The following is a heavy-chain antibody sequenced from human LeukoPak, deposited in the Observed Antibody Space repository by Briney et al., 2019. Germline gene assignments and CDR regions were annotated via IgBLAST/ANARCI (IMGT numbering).Heavy chain of an antibody. D-gene: IGHD3-22*01. J-gene: IGHJ4*02. CDR2: ISSNSYYI. CDR3: AREAGYNYYSSGDSFDY. Sequence: PGGSLRLSCAASGFTFSSYTMNWVRQAPGKGLEWVSSISSNSYYIYYADSMKGRFTISRDNAKNSLYLQMNSLRAEDAAVYYCAREAGYNYYSSGDSFDYWGQGTLVTVSS. V-gene: IGHV3-21*01. CDR1: GFTFSSYT.